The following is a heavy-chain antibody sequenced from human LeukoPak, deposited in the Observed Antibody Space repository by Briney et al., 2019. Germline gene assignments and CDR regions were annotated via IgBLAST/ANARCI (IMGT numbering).Heavy chain of an antibody. Sequence: GGSLRLSCAASGFTFSSCAMSWVRQAPGKGLEWVSTVSGSGSNTFYADSVKGRFTISRDNSKDALYLHMDSLRADDTAVYFCAKTPRGYTYVPDYWGQGTLVTVSS. CDR2: VSGSGSNT. CDR1: GFTFSSCA. V-gene: IGHV3-23*01. CDR3: AKTPRGYTYVPDY. J-gene: IGHJ4*02. D-gene: IGHD5-18*01.